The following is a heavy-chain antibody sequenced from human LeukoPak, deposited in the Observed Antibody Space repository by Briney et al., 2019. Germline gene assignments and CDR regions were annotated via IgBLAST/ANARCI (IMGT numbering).Heavy chain of an antibody. CDR2: INSDGSST. V-gene: IGHV3-74*01. Sequence: GGSLRLSCAASGFTFSSYWMHWVRQAPGKGLVWVSRINSDGSSTSYADSVKGRFTISRDNAKNTLYLQMNSLGAEDTAVYYCARGPYSSGWYGTVAFDIWDQGTMVTVSS. J-gene: IGHJ3*02. CDR3: ARGPYSSGWYGTVAFDI. CDR1: GFTFSSYW. D-gene: IGHD6-19*01.